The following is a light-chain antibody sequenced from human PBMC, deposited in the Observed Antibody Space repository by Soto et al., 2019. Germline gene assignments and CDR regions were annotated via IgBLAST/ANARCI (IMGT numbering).Light chain of an antibody. CDR1: QGIGSN. V-gene: IGKV1-9*01. CDR2: GAS. CDR3: QQSNSYPLT. J-gene: IGKJ4*01. Sequence: IQLTQSPSSLSASGGDRVTITCRASQGIGSNLAWYLQKPGEAPKLLVYGASTLQSGVPSRFSGRGSGTVFTLTITSLQPEDFATSYCQQSNSYPLTFGGGTKVEIK.